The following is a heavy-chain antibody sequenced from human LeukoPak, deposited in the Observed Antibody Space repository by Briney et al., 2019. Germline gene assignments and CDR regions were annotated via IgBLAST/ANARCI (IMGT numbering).Heavy chain of an antibody. D-gene: IGHD5-18*01. CDR1: GFTFSSYS. CDR2: INSDGSST. CDR3: ARVIGGYSYGYPDY. Sequence: GGSLRLSCAASGFTFSSYSMNWVRQAPGKGLEWVSRINSDGSSTSYADSVKGRFTIFRDNAKNTLYLQMNSLRAEDTAVYYCARVIGGYSYGYPDYWGQGTLVTVSS. J-gene: IGHJ4*02. V-gene: IGHV3-74*01.